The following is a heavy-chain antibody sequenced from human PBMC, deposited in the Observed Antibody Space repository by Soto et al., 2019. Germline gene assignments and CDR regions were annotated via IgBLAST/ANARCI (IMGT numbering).Heavy chain of an antibody. J-gene: IGHJ4*02. CDR2: IYWDDYK. Sequence: QITLKESGPTLVKPTQTLTLTCTFSGFSLSTSGVGVGWIRQPPGKALEWLAVIYWDDYKHYSPSLKSRLTTXKXXTKHHVVLTMTKMDPVDTATYYCAHKGYGDYPLDYWGQGTLLTVSS. V-gene: IGHV2-5*02. CDR3: AHKGYGDYPLDY. D-gene: IGHD4-17*01. CDR1: GFSLSTSGVG.